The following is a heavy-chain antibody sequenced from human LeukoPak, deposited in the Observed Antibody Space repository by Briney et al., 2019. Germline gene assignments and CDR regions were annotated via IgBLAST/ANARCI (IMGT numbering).Heavy chain of an antibody. CDR1: GGSFSGYY. CDR2: INHSGST. V-gene: IGHV4-34*01. CDR3: ARVLYYYGSGSYIDY. Sequence: SSETLSLTCAVYGGSFSGYYWSWIRQPPGKGLEWIGEINHSGSTNYNPSLKSRVTISVDTSKDQFSLKLSSVTAADTAVYYCARVLYYYGSGSYIDYWGQGTLVTVSS. D-gene: IGHD3-10*01. J-gene: IGHJ4*02.